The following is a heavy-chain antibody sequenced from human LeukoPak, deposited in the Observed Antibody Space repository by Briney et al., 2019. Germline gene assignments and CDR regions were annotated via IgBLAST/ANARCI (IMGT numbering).Heavy chain of an antibody. J-gene: IGHJ4*02. CDR2: ISGINDNT. CDR1: GYTFNNYG. Sequence: GASVKVSCKASGYTFNNYGMTWLRQAPGQGPEWLGWISGINDNTKVAQNLQGRLTLTTDTSTSTASMELRSLRSGDTAIFYCARDSGNDLGQLDYWGQGTLVTVSS. CDR3: ARDSGNDLGQLDY. D-gene: IGHD5-12*01. V-gene: IGHV1-18*01.